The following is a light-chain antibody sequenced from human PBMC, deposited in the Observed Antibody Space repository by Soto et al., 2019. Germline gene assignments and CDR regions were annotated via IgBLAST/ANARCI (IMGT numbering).Light chain of an antibody. J-gene: IGKJ4*01. CDR1: QSVSSY. V-gene: IGKV3-11*01. CDR3: HQRSNWPSALT. Sequence: EIVLTQSPATLSLSPGERATLSCRASQSVSSYLAWYQQKPGQAPRLLIYDASNRATGIPARFSGSGSGTDFTLTISSLEPEDFAVYYCHQRSNWPSALTFGGGTKVEIK. CDR2: DAS.